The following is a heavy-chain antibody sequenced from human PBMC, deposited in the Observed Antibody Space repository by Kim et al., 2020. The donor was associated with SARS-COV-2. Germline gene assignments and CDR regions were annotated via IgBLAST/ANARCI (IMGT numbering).Heavy chain of an antibody. CDR1: GFTFSSYG. J-gene: IGHJ4*02. D-gene: IGHD3-10*01. CDR2: IWYDGSNK. V-gene: IGHV3-33*06. Sequence: GGSLRLSCAASGFTFSSYGMHWVRQAPGKGLEWVAVIWYDGSNKYYADSVKGRFTISRDNSKNTLYLQMNSLRAEDTAVYYCAKDGYYYGSGSYEGDYWGQGTLVTVSS. CDR3: AKDGYYYGSGSYEGDY.